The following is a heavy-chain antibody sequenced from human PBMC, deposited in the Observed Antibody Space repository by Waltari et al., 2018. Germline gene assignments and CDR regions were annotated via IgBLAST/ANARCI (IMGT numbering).Heavy chain of an antibody. Sequence: EVQLVEPGGGLVQPGGFLKLSCAASGFTFSGSAMHWVRQASGKGLEWCGLSRSNANCYATAYAASVKGRFTISRYDSKNTAYLQMSSLKAEDTAVYCCTRLPGYSGYVSWGQGTLVTVSS. D-gene: IGHD5-12*01. V-gene: IGHV3-73*01. J-gene: IGHJ5*02. CDR3: TRLPGYSGYVS. CDR1: GFTFSGSA. CDR2: SRSNANCYAT.